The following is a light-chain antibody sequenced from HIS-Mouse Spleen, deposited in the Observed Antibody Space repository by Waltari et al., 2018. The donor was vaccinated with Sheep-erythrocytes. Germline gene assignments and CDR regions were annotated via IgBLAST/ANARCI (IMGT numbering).Light chain of an antibody. J-gene: IGLJ3*02. CDR1: ALPKKY. Sequence: SYELTQPPSVSVSPAQTARITCSGDALPKKYAYGYQQKSGQAPVLVIYEDSKRPSGIPERFSGSSSGTMATLTISGAQVEDEADYYCYSTDSSGNHSNWVFGGGTKLTVL. CDR2: EDS. CDR3: YSTDSSGNHSNWV. V-gene: IGLV3-10*01.